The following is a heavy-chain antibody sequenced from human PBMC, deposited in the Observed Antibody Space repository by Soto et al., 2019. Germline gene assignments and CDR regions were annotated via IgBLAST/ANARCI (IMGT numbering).Heavy chain of an antibody. CDR2: IYYSGST. CDR3: SRGYLGYCSGGSCQGYAFDI. CDR1: GGSISSGGYY. D-gene: IGHD2-15*01. V-gene: IGHV4-31*03. Sequence: SETLSLTCTVSGGSISSGGYYWSWIRQHPGKGLEWIGYIYYSGSTYYNPSLKSRVTISVDTSKNQFPLKLSSVTAADTAVYYCSRGYLGYCSGGSCQGYAFDIWGQGTMVTVSS. J-gene: IGHJ3*02.